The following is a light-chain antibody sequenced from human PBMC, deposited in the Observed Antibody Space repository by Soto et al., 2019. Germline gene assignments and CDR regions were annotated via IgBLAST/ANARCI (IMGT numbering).Light chain of an antibody. Sequence: QPVLTQPPSVSAAPGQKVTISCSGSSSNIGNNYVSWYQPLPGTAPKLLIYDNNKRPSGIPDRFSGSKSGTSATLGITGLQTGDEADYYCGTWDSSLSAVVFGGGTQLTVL. CDR3: GTWDSSLSAVV. V-gene: IGLV1-51*01. J-gene: IGLJ2*01. CDR1: SSNIGNNY. CDR2: DNN.